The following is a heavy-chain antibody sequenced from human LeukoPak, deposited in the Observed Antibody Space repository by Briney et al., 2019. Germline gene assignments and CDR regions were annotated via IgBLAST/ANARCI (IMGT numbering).Heavy chain of an antibody. CDR3: AKDVSFRRGHNFDASDL. CDR2: ITWGATDS. J-gene: IGHJ3*01. Sequence: GGSLRLSCTASGFKFADAPMHWVRQPPGKGLEWIALITWGATDSYYADSVKGRFTISIDDSRNTLYLQMNSLRSEDTALYYCAKDVSFRRGHNFDASDLWGLGTMVIVSS. V-gene: IGHV3-43*01. CDR1: GFKFADAP. D-gene: IGHD5-24*01.